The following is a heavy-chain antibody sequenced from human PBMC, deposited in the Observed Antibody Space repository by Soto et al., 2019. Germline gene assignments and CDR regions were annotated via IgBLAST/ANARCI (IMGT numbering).Heavy chain of an antibody. J-gene: IGHJ4*02. CDR3: AGGAVADSFDY. V-gene: IGHV5-51*01. Sequence: GESLKISRKGFGYSFTSYWIGLVRQMTGKGLEWMGIIYPGDSDTRYSPSLQGQVTISADKSISTASMQWSSLKASDTAMYYCAGGAVADSFDYWGQGTLVTVSS. D-gene: IGHD6-19*01. CDR1: GYSFTSYW. CDR2: IYPGDSDT.